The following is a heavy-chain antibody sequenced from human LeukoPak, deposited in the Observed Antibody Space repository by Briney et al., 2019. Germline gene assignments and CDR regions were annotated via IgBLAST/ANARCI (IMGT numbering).Heavy chain of an antibody. CDR2: IHYSGRT. J-gene: IGHJ4*02. V-gene: IGHV4-59*01. Sequence: SETLSLTCTVSNGAMSTYYWNWIRQSPEKGLEWIGYIHYSGRTNYNPSLKSRLSMSIGTSKNQFSLNLSSVTAADTAVYFCAKTPDLQLSFPQFDSWGQGTLVTVSS. CDR1: NGAMSTYY. CDR3: AKTPDLQLSFPQFDS. D-gene: IGHD3-16*02.